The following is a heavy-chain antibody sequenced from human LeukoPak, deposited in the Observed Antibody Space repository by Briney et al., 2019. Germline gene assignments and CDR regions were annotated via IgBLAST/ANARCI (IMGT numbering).Heavy chain of an antibody. D-gene: IGHD3-10*01. CDR1: GGSISSYY. CDR2: IYTSGST. J-gene: IGHJ4*02. V-gene: IGHV4-4*07. Sequence: PSETLSLTCTVSGGSISSYYWSWIRQPAGKGLEWIGRIYTSGSTNYNPSLKSRVTMSVDTSKNQFSLKLSSVTAADTAVYYCARGTPDYYGSGSYHDYWGQGTLVTVSS. CDR3: ARGTPDYYGSGSYHDY.